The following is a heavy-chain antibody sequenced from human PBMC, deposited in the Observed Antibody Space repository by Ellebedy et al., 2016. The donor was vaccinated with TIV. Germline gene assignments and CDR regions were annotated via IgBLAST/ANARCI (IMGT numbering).Heavy chain of an antibody. Sequence: GESLKISCAASEFTFSTYAMHWVRQAPGKGLEWVAFISYDGSNRYYADSVKGRFTISRDNSKNTLYLQMNSLRAEDTAVYYCAKDIGFYGTGSHYWGQGTLVTVSS. D-gene: IGHD3-10*01. CDR2: ISYDGSNR. J-gene: IGHJ4*02. V-gene: IGHV3-30*18. CDR1: EFTFSTYA. CDR3: AKDIGFYGTGSHY.